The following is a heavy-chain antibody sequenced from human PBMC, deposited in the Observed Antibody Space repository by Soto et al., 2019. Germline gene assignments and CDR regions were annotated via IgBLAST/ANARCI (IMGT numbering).Heavy chain of an antibody. V-gene: IGHV4-61*01. D-gene: IGHD6-19*01. CDR1: GGSVSSGSYY. CDR2: IYYSGST. Sequence: QVQLQESGPGLVKPSETLSLTCTVSGGSVSSGSYYWSWIRQPPGKGLEWIGYIYYSGSTNYNPSLKSRVTISVDTSKNQFSLKLSSVTAADTAVYYCARSWQWLVRVDYWGQGTLVTVSS. CDR3: ARSWQWLVRVDY. J-gene: IGHJ4*02.